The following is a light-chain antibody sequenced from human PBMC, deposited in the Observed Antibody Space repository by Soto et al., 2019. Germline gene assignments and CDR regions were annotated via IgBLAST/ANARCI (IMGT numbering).Light chain of an antibody. Sequence: DLQMTQSPSTLSASVGDRVSLACRASQTISTYVNWYQQKPGKAPKLLIFAASNLQSGVPSRFSGSGSGTDFTLTIGSLQPEAFAIYYCQQGYNTPFTFGQGTKLEIK. CDR3: QQGYNTPFT. V-gene: IGKV1-39*01. J-gene: IGKJ2*01. CDR1: QTISTY. CDR2: AAS.